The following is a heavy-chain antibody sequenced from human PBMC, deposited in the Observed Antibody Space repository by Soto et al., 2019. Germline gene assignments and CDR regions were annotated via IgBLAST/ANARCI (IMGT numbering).Heavy chain of an antibody. CDR1: GGTLSRYR. Sequence: SLKFSCKSSGGTLSRYRINWVLQAPGQGLEWVGGIVPIYRTADYAQKFQGRVSITADESARTTYLELSSLKSQDTAVYYCARDSGAKLSSSWGQGTLVTVSS. V-gene: IGHV1-69*01. CDR3: ARDSGAKLSSS. D-gene: IGHD6-13*01. CDR2: IVPIYRTA. J-gene: IGHJ4*02.